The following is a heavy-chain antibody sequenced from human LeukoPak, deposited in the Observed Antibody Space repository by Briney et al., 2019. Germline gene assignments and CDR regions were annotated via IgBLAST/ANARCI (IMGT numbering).Heavy chain of an antibody. J-gene: IGHJ6*03. CDR1: GYSFTGYY. Sequence: GASVKVTCKASGYSFTGYYMHWVRQAPGQGLEWMGRINPNSGGTDYAQKFQGRVTMTRDTSISTAYMELRRLRSDDTAVYYCARGLPAPADQYYMDVWGKGTTVTVSS. D-gene: IGHD2-2*01. CDR3: ARGLPAPADQYYMDV. CDR2: INPNSGGT. V-gene: IGHV1-2*06.